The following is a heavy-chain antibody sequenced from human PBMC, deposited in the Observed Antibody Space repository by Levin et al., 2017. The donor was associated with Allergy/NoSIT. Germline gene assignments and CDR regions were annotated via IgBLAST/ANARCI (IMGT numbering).Heavy chain of an antibody. Sequence: SETLSLTCTVSGDSGSGTFYWTWIRQSPGRGLEWLGYIFSNGGTNYNPSLKSRATISLDSSKNRFFLTLTSVIPADTAVYYCATGGAATPDHWGQGTLVTVSS. CDR3: ATGGAATPDH. CDR2: IFSNGGT. CDR1: GDSGSGTFY. J-gene: IGHJ1*01. V-gene: IGHV4-61*01. D-gene: IGHD1-26*01.